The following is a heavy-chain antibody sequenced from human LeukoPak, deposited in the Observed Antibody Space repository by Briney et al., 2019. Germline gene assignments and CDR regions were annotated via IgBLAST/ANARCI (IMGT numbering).Heavy chain of an antibody. Sequence: SETLSLTCTVFGGSISSYYWSWIRQPAGKGLEWIGRIYTSGSTNYNPSLKSRVTMSVDTSKNQFSLKLSSVTAADTAVYYCARGAYGSGSFPNWFDPWGQGTLVTVSS. J-gene: IGHJ5*02. V-gene: IGHV4-4*07. CDR2: IYTSGST. CDR3: ARGAYGSGSFPNWFDP. CDR1: GGSISSYY. D-gene: IGHD3-10*01.